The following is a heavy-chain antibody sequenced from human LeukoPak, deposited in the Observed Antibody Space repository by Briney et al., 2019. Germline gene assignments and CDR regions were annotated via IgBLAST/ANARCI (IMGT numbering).Heavy chain of an antibody. CDR1: GYTLAELS. CDR3: ATDILGSGKFDS. Sequence: ASVKVSCKVSGYTLAELSMHWVRQAPGKGLEWMGGFDPEDGETIYAQKFQGRVTMTEDTSTDTAYMELSSLRSEDTAVYYCATDILGSGKFDSGGQGTLVTVSS. V-gene: IGHV1-24*01. J-gene: IGHJ4*02. D-gene: IGHD3-10*01. CDR2: FDPEDGET.